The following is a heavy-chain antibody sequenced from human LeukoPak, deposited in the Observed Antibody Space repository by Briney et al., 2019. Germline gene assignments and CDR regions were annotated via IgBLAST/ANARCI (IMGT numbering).Heavy chain of an antibody. J-gene: IGHJ4*02. CDR3: ARDAGIAVADQFDY. D-gene: IGHD6-19*01. CDR1: GYTFTGYY. CDR2: INPNSGGT. Sequence: ASVKVSCKASGYTFTGYYMHWVRQAPGQGLEWMGWINPNSGGTNYAQKFQGRVTMTRDTSISTAYMELSRLGSDDTAVYYCARDAGIAVADQFDYWGQGTLVTVSS. V-gene: IGHV1-2*02.